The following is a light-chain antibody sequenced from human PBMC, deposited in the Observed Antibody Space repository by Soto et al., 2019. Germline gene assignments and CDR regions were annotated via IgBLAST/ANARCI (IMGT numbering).Light chain of an antibody. CDR2: EGD. CDR3: CSYEGGGPY. Sequence: QSALTQPASMSGSPGQSITISCTGTSTDFGSYSLVSWYQQHPGKVPKLIIYEGDKRPSGVSNRFSGSKSRNTASLTISGLQAEDEADYFCCSYEGGGPYFGTRTKLTVL. V-gene: IGLV2-23*01. J-gene: IGLJ1*01. CDR1: STDFGSYSL.